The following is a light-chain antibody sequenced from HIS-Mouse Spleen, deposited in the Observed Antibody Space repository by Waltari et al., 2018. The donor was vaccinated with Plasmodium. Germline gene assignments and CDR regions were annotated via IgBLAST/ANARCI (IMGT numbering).Light chain of an antibody. Sequence: YELTPPPSVSVSPGQTAGIPCPSDNLGEKKPCWYQQKPGQSPVLVIYQDSKRPSGIPERFSGSNSGNTATLTISGTQAMDEADYYCQAWDSSTVVFGGGTKLTVL. V-gene: IGLV3-1*01. CDR3: QAWDSSTVV. J-gene: IGLJ2*01. CDR1: NLGEKK. CDR2: QDS.